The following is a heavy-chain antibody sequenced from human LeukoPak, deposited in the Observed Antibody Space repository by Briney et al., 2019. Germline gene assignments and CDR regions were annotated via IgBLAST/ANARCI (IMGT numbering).Heavy chain of an antibody. J-gene: IGHJ3*02. CDR2: ISWNSGSI. CDR1: GSTFDDYA. D-gene: IGHD2-15*01. CDR3: AKDRRRYCSGGSCPDAFDI. V-gene: IGHV3-9*01. Sequence: GGSLRLSCAASGSTFDDYAMHWVRQAPGKGLEWVSGISWNSGSIGYADSVKGRFTISRDNAKNSLYLQMNSLRAEDTALYYCAKDRRRYCSGGSCPDAFDIWGQGTMVTVSS.